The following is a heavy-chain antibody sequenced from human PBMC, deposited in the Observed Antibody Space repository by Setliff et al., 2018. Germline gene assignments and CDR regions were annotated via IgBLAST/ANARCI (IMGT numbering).Heavy chain of an antibody. V-gene: IGHV4-61*09. J-gene: IGHJ6*03. CDR1: GDSISSRPFY. CDR3: ARMTGFHYIAV. CDR2: IYTSWST. Sequence: PSETLSLTCTVSGDSISSRPFYWGWFRQPAGKELEWIGQIYTSWSTIYNPSLKSRATILLDTSKNQFSLTLTSVTAADTAVYYCARMTGFHYIAVWGKGTTVTVSS. D-gene: IGHD3-3*01.